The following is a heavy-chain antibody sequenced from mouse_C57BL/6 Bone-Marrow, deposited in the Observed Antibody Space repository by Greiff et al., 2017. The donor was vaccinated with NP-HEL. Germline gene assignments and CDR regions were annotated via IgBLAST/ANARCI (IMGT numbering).Heavy chain of an antibody. CDR2: ISSGGSYT. J-gene: IGHJ2*01. Sequence: EVQLVESGGDLVKPGGSLKLSCAASGFTFSSYGMSWVRQTPDKRLEWVATISSGGSYTYYPDSVKGRFTISRDNAKNTLYLQMSSLKSEDTAMDYCARHYYGSPRFDYWGQGTTLTVSS. V-gene: IGHV5-6*01. CDR1: GFTFSSYG. CDR3: ARHYYGSPRFDY. D-gene: IGHD1-1*01.